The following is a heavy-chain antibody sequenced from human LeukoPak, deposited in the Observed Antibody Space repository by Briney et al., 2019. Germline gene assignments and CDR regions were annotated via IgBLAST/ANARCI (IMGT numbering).Heavy chain of an antibody. Sequence: GGSLRLSCAASGFTFSSYAMSWVRQAPGKGLEWFSAIMGVGVSTYYADSVKGRFTISRDNSKNTLYLQMNSLRAEDTAVYYCAKEAYCGGDCYSDYYYYGMDVWGQGTTVTVSS. J-gene: IGHJ6*02. D-gene: IGHD2-21*02. V-gene: IGHV3-23*01. CDR1: GFTFSSYA. CDR3: AKEAYCGGDCYSDYYYYGMDV. CDR2: IMGVGVST.